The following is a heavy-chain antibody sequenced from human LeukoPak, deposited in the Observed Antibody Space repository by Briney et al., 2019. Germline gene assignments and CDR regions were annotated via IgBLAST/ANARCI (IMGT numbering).Heavy chain of an antibody. CDR2: INHSGNT. CDR1: GGSFSGYY. Sequence: SETLSLTCAVYGGSFSGYYWSWIRQPPGKGLEWIGEINHSGNTNYNPSLKSRVTISVDTSKNQFSLKLSSVTAAGTAVYYCAREYSSSIGAFDIWGQGTMVTVSS. D-gene: IGHD6-6*01. V-gene: IGHV4-34*01. CDR3: AREYSSSIGAFDI. J-gene: IGHJ3*02.